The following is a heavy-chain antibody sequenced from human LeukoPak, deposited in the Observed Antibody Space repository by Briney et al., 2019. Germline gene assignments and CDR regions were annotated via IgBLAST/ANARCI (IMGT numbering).Heavy chain of an antibody. Sequence: PGGSLRLSCAASGFTFSSYGMHWVRQAPGKGLEWVAVISYDGSNKYYADFVKGRFTISRDNSKNTLYLQMNSLRAEDTAVYYCAKDPYYWGQGTLVTVSS. CDR3: AKDPYY. CDR2: ISYDGSNK. J-gene: IGHJ4*02. CDR1: GFTFSSYG. V-gene: IGHV3-30*18.